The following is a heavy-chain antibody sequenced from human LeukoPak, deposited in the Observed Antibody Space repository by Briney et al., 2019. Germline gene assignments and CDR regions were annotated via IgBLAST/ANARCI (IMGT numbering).Heavy chain of an antibody. J-gene: IGHJ4*02. CDR2: ISGSGGST. CDR1: GFTFSNYA. V-gene: IGHV3-23*01. CDR3: AKDHCSSTSCPLDY. Sequence: GGSLRLSCAASGFTFSNYAMSWVRQAPGKGLEWVSAISGSGGSTYYADSVKGRFTISRDNSKNTLYLQMNSLRAEDTAVYYCAKDHCSSTSCPLDYWGQGTLVTVSS. D-gene: IGHD2-2*01.